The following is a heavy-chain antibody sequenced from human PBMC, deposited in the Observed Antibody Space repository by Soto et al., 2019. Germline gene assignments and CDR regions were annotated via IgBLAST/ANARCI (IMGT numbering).Heavy chain of an antibody. J-gene: IGHJ4*02. CDR3: ARDDYDSSGYGYY. CDR2: ISYDGSNK. V-gene: IGHV3-30-3*01. Sequence: QVQLVESGGGVVQPGRSLRLSCAASGFTFSSYAMHWVRQAPGKGLGWVAVISYDGSNKYYADSVKGRFTISRDNSKNTLYLQMNSRRAEDTAVYYCARDDYDSSGYGYYWGQGTLVTVSS. CDR1: GFTFSSYA. D-gene: IGHD3-22*01.